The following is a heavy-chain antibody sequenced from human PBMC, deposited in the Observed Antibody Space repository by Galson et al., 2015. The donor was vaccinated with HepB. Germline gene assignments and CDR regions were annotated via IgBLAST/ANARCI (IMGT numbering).Heavy chain of an antibody. CDR2: ISSSSYT. CDR3: ARDAPLYCSSTSCPPEFDY. V-gene: IGHV3-11*06. Sequence: SLRLSCAASGFTFSDYYMSWIRQAPGKGLEWVSYISSSSYTNYADSVKGRFTISRDNAKNSLYLQMNSLRAEDTAVYYCARDAPLYCSSTSCPPEFDYWGQGTLVTVSS. CDR1: GFTFSDYY. D-gene: IGHD2-2*01. J-gene: IGHJ4*02.